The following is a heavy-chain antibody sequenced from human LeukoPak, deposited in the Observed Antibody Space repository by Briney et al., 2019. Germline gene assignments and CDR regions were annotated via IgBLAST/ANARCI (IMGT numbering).Heavy chain of an antibody. Sequence: GGSLRLSCAASGFTFSSYEMNWVRQAPGKGLEWVANIKQDGSEKYYVDSVRGRFTISRDNARNSLYLQMNSLRAEDTAVYYCASRGVVTGWYDAFDIWGQGTMVTVSS. J-gene: IGHJ3*02. V-gene: IGHV3-7*01. CDR3: ASRGVVTGWYDAFDI. CDR1: GFTFSSYE. CDR2: IKQDGSEK. D-gene: IGHD1-14*01.